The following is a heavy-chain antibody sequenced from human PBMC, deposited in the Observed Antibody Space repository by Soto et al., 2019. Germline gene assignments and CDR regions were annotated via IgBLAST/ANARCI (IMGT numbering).Heavy chain of an antibody. CDR2: VYDSGTS. CDR1: GGSMNSYY. CDR3: ARYSPPKKSFDSNPGWLDP. Sequence: PSETLSLTCTVSGGSMNSYYWTWVRQPPGKGLEWIGYVYDSGTSKYNASLESRITMSLDKSRNQFSLNLSYVTAADTAVYFCARYSPPKKSFDSNPGWLDPWGQGTLVTVSS. D-gene: IGHD2-21*01. V-gene: IGHV4-59*01. J-gene: IGHJ5*02.